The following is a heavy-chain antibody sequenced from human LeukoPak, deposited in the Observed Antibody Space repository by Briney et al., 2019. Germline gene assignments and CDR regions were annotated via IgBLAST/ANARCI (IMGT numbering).Heavy chain of an antibody. D-gene: IGHD6-19*01. CDR3: VRDHSGWSLDP. J-gene: IGHJ5*02. V-gene: IGHV3-21*01. CDR1: GFTFSSYS. CDR2: ITRSNYI. Sequence: GGSLRLSCAASGFTFSSYSMNWVRQAPGKGLEWVSSITRSNYIYYADSVKGRFTISRDNAKNSLYLQMNSLRAEDTAVYYCVRDHSGWSLDPWGQGTLVTVSS.